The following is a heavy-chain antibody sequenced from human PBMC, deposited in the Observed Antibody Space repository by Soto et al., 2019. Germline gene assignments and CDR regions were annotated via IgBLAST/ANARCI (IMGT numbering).Heavy chain of an antibody. CDR2: IYWDDDK. CDR1: GFSLSTSGVG. CDR3: ARGPIAAAGTYYFDY. D-gene: IGHD6-13*01. J-gene: IGHJ4*02. Sequence: QITLKESGPTLVKPTQTLTLICTFSGFSLSTSGVGVGWIRQPPGKALEWLALIYWDDDKRYSPSLKSRLTITKDTSKNQVVLTMTNMDPVDTATYYCARGPIAAAGTYYFDYWGQGTLVTVSS. V-gene: IGHV2-5*02.